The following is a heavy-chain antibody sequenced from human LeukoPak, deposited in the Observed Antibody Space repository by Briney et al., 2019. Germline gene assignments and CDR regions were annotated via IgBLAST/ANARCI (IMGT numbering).Heavy chain of an antibody. Sequence: GGSLRLSCAASGFTFDDYDMHWVRQAPGKGLEWVSGITWNSHSIAYADSVKGRFTISRDNSKNTLYLQMNSLRAEDTAVYYCAKDSYSSGWPLYYYGMDVWGQGTTVTVSS. CDR1: GFTFDDYD. CDR2: ITWNSHSI. CDR3: AKDSYSSGWPLYYYGMDV. V-gene: IGHV3-9*01. J-gene: IGHJ6*02. D-gene: IGHD6-19*01.